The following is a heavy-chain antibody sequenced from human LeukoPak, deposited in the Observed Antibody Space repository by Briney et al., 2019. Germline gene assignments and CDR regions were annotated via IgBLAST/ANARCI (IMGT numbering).Heavy chain of an antibody. CDR1: GFTFSSYA. Sequence: GGSLRLSCAASGFTFSSYAMHWVRQAPGKGLEWVAVISYDGSNKYYADSVKGRFTISRDNSKNTLYLQMNSLRAEDTAVYYCARAIVVVTAILDYWGQGTLSPSPQ. D-gene: IGHD2-21*02. V-gene: IGHV3-30-3*01. CDR3: ARAIVVVTAILDY. J-gene: IGHJ4*02. CDR2: ISYDGSNK.